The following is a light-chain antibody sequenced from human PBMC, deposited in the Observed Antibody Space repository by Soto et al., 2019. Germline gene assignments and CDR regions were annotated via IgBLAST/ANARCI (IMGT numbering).Light chain of an antibody. CDR3: QQYNNWPPIT. CDR2: GAS. CDR1: QSVSSN. Sequence: IGMAQSPATVSVSPEERATLSSRASQSVSSNLAWYQQKPGQAPRLLIYGASTRATGIPARFSGSGSGTEFTLTISSLQSEDFAVYYCQQYNNWPPITFGQGTRLEIK. J-gene: IGKJ5*01. V-gene: IGKV3-15*01.